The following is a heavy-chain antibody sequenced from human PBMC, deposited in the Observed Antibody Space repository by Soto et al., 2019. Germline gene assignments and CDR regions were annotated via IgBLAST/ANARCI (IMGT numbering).Heavy chain of an antibody. V-gene: IGHV6-1*01. CDR1: EDSVSSNSAA. J-gene: IGHJ4*02. CDR2: TYYWSKWYN. D-gene: IGHD5-18*01. Sequence: SQRPSLTCAISEDSVSSNSAASNLIRPVRSRGLEWLGRTYYWSKWYNDYAVSVKSRITINPDTSKNQFSLQLNSVTPEDTAVYYCARAKGYSYGYGYWGQGTLVAVSS. CDR3: ARAKGYSYGYGY.